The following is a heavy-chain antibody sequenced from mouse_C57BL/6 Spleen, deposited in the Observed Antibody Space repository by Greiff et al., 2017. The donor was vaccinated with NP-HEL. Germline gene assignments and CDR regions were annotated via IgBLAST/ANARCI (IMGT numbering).Heavy chain of an antibody. Sequence: QVQLQQSGAELVRPGTSVKVSCKASGYAFTNYLIEWVKQRPGQGLEWIGVINPGSGGTNYNEKFKGKATLTADKSSSTAYMQLSSLTSEDSAVYFCARYENSSGSFAYWGQGTLVTVSA. V-gene: IGHV1-54*01. D-gene: IGHD3-2*02. J-gene: IGHJ3*01. CDR3: ARYENSSGSFAY. CDR1: GYAFTNYL. CDR2: INPGSGGT.